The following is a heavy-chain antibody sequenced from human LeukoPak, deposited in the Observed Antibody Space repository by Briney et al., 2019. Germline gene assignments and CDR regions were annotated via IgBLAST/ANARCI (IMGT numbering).Heavy chain of an antibody. V-gene: IGHV1-18*01. CDR3: ARVPPLYSSGWYEKRFDP. Sequence: GASVKVSCKASGYTFTSYGISWVRQAPGQGLEWMGWISAYNGNTNYAQKLQGRVTMTTDTSTSTAYMELRSLRSDDTAVYYCARVPPLYSSGWYEKRFDPWGQGTLVTVSS. CDR2: ISAYNGNT. CDR1: GYTFTSYG. J-gene: IGHJ5*02. D-gene: IGHD6-19*01.